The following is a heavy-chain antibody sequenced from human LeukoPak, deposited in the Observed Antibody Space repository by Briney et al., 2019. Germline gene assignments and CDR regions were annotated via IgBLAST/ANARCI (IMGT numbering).Heavy chain of an antibody. Sequence: SETLSLTCTVSGGSISSSSYYWSWIRQPPGKGLEWIGSIYYSGSTYYNPSLKSRVTISVDTSKNQFSLKLSSVTAADTAVYYCARVRSSSSYDAFDIWGQGTMVTVSS. CDR1: GGSISSSSYY. J-gene: IGHJ3*02. D-gene: IGHD6-6*01. CDR2: IYYSGST. CDR3: ARVRSSSSYDAFDI. V-gene: IGHV4-39*07.